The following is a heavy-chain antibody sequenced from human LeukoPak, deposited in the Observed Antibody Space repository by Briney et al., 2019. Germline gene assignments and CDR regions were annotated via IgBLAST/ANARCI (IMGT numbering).Heavy chain of an antibody. CDR2: IDWDDDK. Sequence: SGPALVKPTQTLTLTCTFSGFSPGTSGMRVSWIRQPPGKALEWLARIDWDDDKFYSTSLKTRLTISKDTSKNQVVLTMTNMDPVDTATYYCARTATARGDDYWGQGTLVTVSS. CDR3: ARTATARGDDY. V-gene: IGHV2-70*04. D-gene: IGHD3-10*01. J-gene: IGHJ4*02. CDR1: GFSPGTSGMR.